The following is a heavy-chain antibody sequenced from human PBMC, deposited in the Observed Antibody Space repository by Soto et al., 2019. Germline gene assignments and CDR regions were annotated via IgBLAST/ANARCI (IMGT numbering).Heavy chain of an antibody. D-gene: IGHD3-3*01. Sequence: QVQLVQSGAEVKKPGSSVKVSCKASGGTFSTYAFSWGRQAPGQGLEWMGGIIPIFGTTNYAQKFQGRVTIIADESTSTAYMELSSLRSEDTAVYFCARENWSGFYSSGNYYHYGMDVWGEGTTVIVSA. CDR1: GGTFSTYA. V-gene: IGHV1-69*01. CDR2: IIPIFGTT. J-gene: IGHJ6*04. CDR3: ARENWSGFYSSGNYYHYGMDV.